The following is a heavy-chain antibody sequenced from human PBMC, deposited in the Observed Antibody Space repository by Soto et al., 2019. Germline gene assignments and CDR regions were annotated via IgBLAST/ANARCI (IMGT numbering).Heavy chain of an antibody. CDR1: GGSISRGDYY. J-gene: IGHJ4*02. Sequence: PSETLSLTCTVSGGSISRGDYYWSWIRQPPGKGLEWIGYIYYSGSTYYNPSLKSRVTISVDTSKNQFSLKLSSVTAADTAVYYCASGGDFWSGSSDRHYWGQGTLVTVSS. V-gene: IGHV4-30-4*01. CDR2: IYYSGST. CDR3: ASGGDFWSGSSDRHY. D-gene: IGHD3-3*01.